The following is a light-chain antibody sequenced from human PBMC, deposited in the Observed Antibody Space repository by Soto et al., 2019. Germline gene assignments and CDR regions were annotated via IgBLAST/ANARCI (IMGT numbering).Light chain of an antibody. J-gene: IGKJ5*01. CDR2: AAS. Sequence: DIQMTQSPSSLSASVGDRVTITCRASQSISSYLNWYQQKPGKAPKLLIYAASSLQSGVPSRFSGSGSGPDFTLTISSLQPEDFATYYCQQSYSTPSITFGQGTRLEIK. CDR3: QQSYSTPSIT. CDR1: QSISSY. V-gene: IGKV1-39*01.